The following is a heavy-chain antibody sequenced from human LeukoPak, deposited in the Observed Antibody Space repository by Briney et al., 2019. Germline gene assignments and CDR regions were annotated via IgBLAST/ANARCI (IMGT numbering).Heavy chain of an antibody. V-gene: IGHV3-66*01. CDR1: GFIVSSKY. CDR3: AGMTSLEYFDY. CDR2: IFSGDST. Sequence: PGGSLRLSCAASGFIVSSKYMSWVRQAPGKGLEWVSIIFSGDSTYYADSVKGRFTISRDNSKNTVYLQMNSLRAEDTAVYYCAGMTSLEYFDYWGQGTLVTVSS. D-gene: IGHD3-9*01. J-gene: IGHJ4*02.